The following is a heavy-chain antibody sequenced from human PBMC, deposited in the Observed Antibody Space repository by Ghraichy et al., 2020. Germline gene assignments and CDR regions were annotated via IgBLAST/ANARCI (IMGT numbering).Heavy chain of an antibody. CDR2: INHSGST. CDR3: ARRRYYYDTRNYFDY. D-gene: IGHD3-22*01. J-gene: IGHJ4*02. V-gene: IGHV4-34*01. CDR1: GGSFSGYY. Sequence: SETLSLTCAVYGGSFSGYYWSWIRQPPGKGLEWIGEINHSGSTNYNPSLKSRVTISVDTSKNQFSLKLSSVTAADTAVYYCARRRYYYDTRNYFDYWGQGTLVTVSS.